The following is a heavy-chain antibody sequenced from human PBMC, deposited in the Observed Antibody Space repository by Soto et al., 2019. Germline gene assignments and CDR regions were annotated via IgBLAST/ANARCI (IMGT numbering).Heavy chain of an antibody. CDR3: ARDRTRDGDDFWSGYYDAAWSDFDY. CDR1: GFTLSDHY. Sequence: GGSLRLSCAGSGFTLSDHYIDWVRQAPGKGLEWVSYISSSSSYTNYADSVKGRFTISRDNAKNSLYLQMNSLRAEDTAVYYCARDRTRDGDDFWSGYYDAAWSDFDYWGQGTLVTVST. J-gene: IGHJ4*02. V-gene: IGHV3-11*06. CDR2: ISSSSSYT. D-gene: IGHD3-3*01.